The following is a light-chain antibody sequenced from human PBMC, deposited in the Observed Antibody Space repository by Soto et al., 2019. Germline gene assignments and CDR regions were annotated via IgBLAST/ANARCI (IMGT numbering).Light chain of an antibody. CDR2: GAS. CDR1: QSVSSSY. J-gene: IGKJ3*01. CDR3: QQYGSSFT. V-gene: IGKV3-20*01. Sequence: EIVVTQSPGTLSLSPGERATLSCRASQSVSSSYLAWYQQKPGQAPRLLIYGASSRATGIPDRFSGSGSGTAVTLTISRLEPEAFAVYYCQQYGSSFTFGPGTKVDIK.